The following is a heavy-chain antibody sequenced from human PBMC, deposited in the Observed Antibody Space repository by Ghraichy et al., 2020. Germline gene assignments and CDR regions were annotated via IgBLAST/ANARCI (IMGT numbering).Heavy chain of an antibody. D-gene: IGHD2-8*01. CDR1: GFTFSSYW. CDR3: ARLEWPLYYYGMDV. Sequence: GESLNISCAASGFTFSSYWMHWVRQAPGKGLVWVSRINSDGSSTSYADSVKGRFTISRDNAKNTLYLQMNSLRAEDTAVYYCARLEWPLYYYGMDVWGQGTTVTVSS. V-gene: IGHV3-74*01. CDR2: INSDGSST. J-gene: IGHJ6*02.